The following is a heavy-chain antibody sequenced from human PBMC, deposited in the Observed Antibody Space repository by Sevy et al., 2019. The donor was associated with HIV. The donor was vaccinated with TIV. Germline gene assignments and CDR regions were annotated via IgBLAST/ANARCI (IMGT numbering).Heavy chain of an antibody. CDR3: ARDRPRPHRPLITMIVVVPTPPDY. D-gene: IGHD3-22*01. CDR2: ISYDGSNK. V-gene: IGHV3-30-3*01. Sequence: GGSLRLSCAASGFTFSSYAMHWVRQAPGKGLEWVAVISYDGSNKYYADSVKGRFTISRENSKNTLYLQMNSLRVEDTAVYYCARDRPRPHRPLITMIVVVPTPPDYWGQGTLVTVSS. CDR1: GFTFSSYA. J-gene: IGHJ4*02.